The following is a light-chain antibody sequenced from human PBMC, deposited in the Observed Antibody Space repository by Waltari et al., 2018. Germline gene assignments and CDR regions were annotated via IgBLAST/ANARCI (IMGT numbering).Light chain of an antibody. CDR1: QSLVHSDGNTY. V-gene: IGKV2-30*02. Sequence: DVVMTQSPLSLPVTLGQPASISCRSSQSLVHSDGNTYLNWFQQRPGQSPRRLIYKVSNRDSGVPDRFSGSGSATDFTLKISRVEAEDVGVYYCMQGTTWTFGQGTKVEIK. CDR2: KVS. J-gene: IGKJ1*01. CDR3: MQGTTWT.